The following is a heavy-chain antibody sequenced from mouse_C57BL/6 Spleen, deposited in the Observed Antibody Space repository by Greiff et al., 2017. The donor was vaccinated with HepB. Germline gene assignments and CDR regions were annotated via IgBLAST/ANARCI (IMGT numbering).Heavy chain of an antibody. CDR3: AGYDVGFDY. V-gene: IGHV1-82*01. Sequence: QVQLQQSGPELVKPGASVKISCKASGYAFSSSWMNWVKQRPGKGLEWIGRIYPGDGDTNYNGKFKGKATLTADKSSSTAYMQLSSLTSEDSAVYCCAGYDVGFDYWGQGTTLTVSS. D-gene: IGHD2-3*01. CDR1: GYAFSSSW. CDR2: IYPGDGDT. J-gene: IGHJ2*01.